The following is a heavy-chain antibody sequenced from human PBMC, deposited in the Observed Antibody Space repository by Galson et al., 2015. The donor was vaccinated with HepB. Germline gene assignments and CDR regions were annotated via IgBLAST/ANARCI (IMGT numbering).Heavy chain of an antibody. CDR1: GFTFSSYA. V-gene: IGHV3-23*01. CDR2: ISGSGGST. CDR3: AKDRAITMIVVVTELDY. J-gene: IGHJ4*02. Sequence: SLRLSCAASGFTFSSYAMSWVRQAPGKELEWVSAISGSGGSTYYADSVKGRFTISRDNSKNTLYLQMNSLRAEDTAVYYCAKDRAITMIVVVTELDYWGQGTLVTVSS. D-gene: IGHD3-22*01.